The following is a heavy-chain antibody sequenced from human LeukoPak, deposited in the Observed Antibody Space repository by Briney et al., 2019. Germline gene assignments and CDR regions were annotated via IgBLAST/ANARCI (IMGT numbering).Heavy chain of an antibody. CDR1: GYTFTSYA. Sequence: ASVKVSCKASGYTFTSYAMHWVRPAPGQRLGWMGWINAGNGNTKYSQKFQGRVTIARDTSASTAYMELSSLRSEDTAVYYCARDHDILTGYLFDYWGQGTLVTVSS. J-gene: IGHJ4*02. CDR2: INAGNGNT. V-gene: IGHV1-3*01. CDR3: ARDHDILTGYLFDY. D-gene: IGHD3-9*01.